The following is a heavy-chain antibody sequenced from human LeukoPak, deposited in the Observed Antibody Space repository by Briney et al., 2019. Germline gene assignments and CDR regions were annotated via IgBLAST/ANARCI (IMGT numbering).Heavy chain of an antibody. V-gene: IGHV3-23*01. D-gene: IGHD6-13*01. CDR1: GFTFSSYA. CDR3: AKKPGPGTRYFDY. CDR2: ISANGGTA. Sequence: GGSLRLSCAASGFTFSSYAMSWVRQAPGKGLEWVSAISANGGTAYYADSVKGRFTISRDNSKNTLYLHMNNLRAEDTAVYYCAKKPGPGTRYFDYWSQGTLVTVSS. J-gene: IGHJ4*02.